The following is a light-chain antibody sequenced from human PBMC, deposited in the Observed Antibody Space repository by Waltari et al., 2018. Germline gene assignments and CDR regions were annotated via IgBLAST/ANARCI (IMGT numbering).Light chain of an antibody. V-gene: IGLV2-8*01. Sequence: QSALTQPPSASGSPGQSITISCTGLSTDVDGYDPVFWYQQHPGKAPKLLIYEVTKRPSGVPDRFSGSKSDNTASLAVSGLQAEDEADYYCSSYAGGSSLMFGGGTKLTVL. CDR2: EVT. CDR1: STDVDGYDP. CDR3: SSYAGGSSLM. J-gene: IGLJ3*02.